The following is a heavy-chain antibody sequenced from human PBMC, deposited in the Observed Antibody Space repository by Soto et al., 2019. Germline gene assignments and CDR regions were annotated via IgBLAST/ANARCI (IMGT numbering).Heavy chain of an antibody. CDR3: ARDRGEWPGYYYYYMDV. D-gene: IGHD3-16*01. CDR1: GYTFTGYY. CDR2: INPNSGGT. Sequence: ASVKVSCKASGYTFTGYYMHWVRQAPGQGLEWMGWINPNSGGTNYAQKFQGWVTMTRDTSISTAYMELSRLRSDDTAVYYCARDRGEWPGYYYYYMDVRGKGTTVTVSS. V-gene: IGHV1-2*04. J-gene: IGHJ6*03.